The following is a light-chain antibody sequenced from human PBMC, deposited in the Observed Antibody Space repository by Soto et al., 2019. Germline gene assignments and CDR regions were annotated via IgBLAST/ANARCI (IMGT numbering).Light chain of an antibody. CDR3: YSYTRSSSFV. CDR2: EVS. CDR1: SSEVGTYKY. Sequence: QSVLTQPASVSGSPGRSITISCTGTSSEVGTYKYVSWYQQHPGKAPKLMIYEVSNRPSGVSNRFSGSKSGNTASLTISGLQAEDEADYYCYSYTRSSSFVLGTGKKVTV. V-gene: IGLV2-14*01. J-gene: IGLJ1*01.